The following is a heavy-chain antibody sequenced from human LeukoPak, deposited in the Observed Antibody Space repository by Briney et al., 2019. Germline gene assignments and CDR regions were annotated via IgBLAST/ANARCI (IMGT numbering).Heavy chain of an antibody. D-gene: IGHD3-9*01. Sequence: PGGSLRLSCAASGFTFSSYAMHWVRQAPGKGLEWVAHINQDGSEKYYVDSVKGRFTISRDNAKYSLYLQMNSLRGEDTAVYYCARDPIPIVFDYWGQGTLVTVSS. CDR3: ARDPIPIVFDY. V-gene: IGHV3-7*01. CDR2: INQDGSEK. J-gene: IGHJ4*02. CDR1: GFTFSSYA.